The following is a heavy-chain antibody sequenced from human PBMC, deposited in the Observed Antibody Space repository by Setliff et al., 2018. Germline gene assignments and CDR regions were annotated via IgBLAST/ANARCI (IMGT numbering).Heavy chain of an antibody. CDR1: GGSISSRSYY. Sequence: LSLTCTVSGGSISSRSYYWGWIRQPPGKGLEWFGEINQSGGGDYNPSFKGRVTISVDTSKKQFSLTLRYVTAADTALYYCRQAVVGRDVFDVWGQGTVVTVSS. CDR3: RQAVVGRDVFDV. J-gene: IGHJ3*01. CDR2: INQSGGG. V-gene: IGHV4-39*07. D-gene: IGHD1-1*01.